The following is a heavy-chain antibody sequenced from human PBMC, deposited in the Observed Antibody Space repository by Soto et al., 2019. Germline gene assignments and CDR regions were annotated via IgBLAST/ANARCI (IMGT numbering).Heavy chain of an antibody. D-gene: IGHD3-9*01. Sequence: GGSISFSCEASGFPVSSNYMNWVRQSPKKRLEWVSVIYIYXSIYYADSVKGRFTISRDNSKNTLHLQMNRLRAEDKSVSSCTILVPSETGHGMDVGGQRPTVTVSS. V-gene: IGHV3-66*04. CDR1: GFPVSSNY. CDR2: IYIYXSI. J-gene: IGHJ6*02. CDR3: TILVPSETGHGMDV.